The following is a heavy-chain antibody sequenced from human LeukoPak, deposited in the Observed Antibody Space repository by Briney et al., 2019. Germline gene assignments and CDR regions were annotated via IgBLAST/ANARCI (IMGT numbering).Heavy chain of an antibody. CDR2: IKEDGSEK. CDR1: GFTFSSYW. D-gene: IGHD2-15*01. CDR3: ARVTTRFCSGGTCYSEYAFNL. Sequence: GSLRLSCAASGFTFSSYWMSWVRQAPGKGLEWVANIKEDGSEKYYVDSVKGRFTISRDNAKNSLYLQMNSLRAEDTAVYYCARVTTRFCSGGTCYSEYAFNLWGQGTVVTVSS. J-gene: IGHJ3*01. V-gene: IGHV3-7*01.